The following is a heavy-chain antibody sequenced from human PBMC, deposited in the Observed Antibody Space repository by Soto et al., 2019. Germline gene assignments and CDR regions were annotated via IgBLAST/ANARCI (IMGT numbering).Heavy chain of an antibody. V-gene: IGHV1-69*06. Sequence: SVKVSCKASGGTFSSYAISWVRQAPGQGLEWMGGIIPIFGTANYAQKFQGRVTITADKSTSTAYMELSSLRSEDTAVYYCHSEDTVYYYGMEVWGQGTPVTVAS. CDR3: HSEDTVYYYGMEV. J-gene: IGHJ6*01. CDR1: GGTFSSYA. CDR2: IIPIFGTA. D-gene: IGHD4-17*01.